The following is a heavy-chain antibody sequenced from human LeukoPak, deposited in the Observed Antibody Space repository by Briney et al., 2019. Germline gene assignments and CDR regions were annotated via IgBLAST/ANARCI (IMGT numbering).Heavy chain of an antibody. Sequence: GASVKVSCKASGYTFTSYYMHWVRQAPGQGLEWMGIINPSGGSTSYAQKFQGRVTMTRDMSTSTVYMELSSLRSEDTAVYYCARSTNDITMVRGVIQFLDYWGQGTLVTVSS. J-gene: IGHJ4*02. CDR3: ARSTNDITMVRGVIQFLDY. D-gene: IGHD3-10*01. CDR1: GYTFTSYY. CDR2: INPSGGST. V-gene: IGHV1-46*01.